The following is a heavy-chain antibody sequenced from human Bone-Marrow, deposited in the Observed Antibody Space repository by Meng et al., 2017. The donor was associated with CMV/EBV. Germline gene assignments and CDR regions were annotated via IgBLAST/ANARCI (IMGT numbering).Heavy chain of an antibody. CDR1: SISSGGYY. J-gene: IGHJ4*02. CDR3: ARGGPEYSYGYVDFDY. D-gene: IGHD5-18*01. CDR2: IYYSGST. Sequence: SISSGGYYWSWIRQHPGKGLEWIGYIYYSGSTYYNPSLKSRVTISVDTSKNRFSLKLSSVTAADTAVYYCARGGPEYSYGYVDFDYWGQGTLVTVSS. V-gene: IGHV4-31*02.